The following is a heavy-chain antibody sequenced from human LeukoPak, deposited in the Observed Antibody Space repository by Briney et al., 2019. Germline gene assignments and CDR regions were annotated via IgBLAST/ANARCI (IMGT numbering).Heavy chain of an antibody. Sequence: PGGSLRLSCAASGFTFSSYWMSWVRQAPGKGLEWGANIKQDGSEKYYVDSVKGRFTISRDNAKNTLYLQMNSLRAEDTAVYYCARAVAGYYFDYWGQGTLVTVSS. J-gene: IGHJ4*02. CDR3: ARAVAGYYFDY. V-gene: IGHV3-7*01. CDR1: GFTFSSYW. D-gene: IGHD6-19*01. CDR2: IKQDGSEK.